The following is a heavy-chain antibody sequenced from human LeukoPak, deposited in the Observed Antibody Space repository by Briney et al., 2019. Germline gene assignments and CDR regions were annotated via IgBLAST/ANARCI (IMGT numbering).Heavy chain of an antibody. CDR2: LYTSGST. CDR3: ARDPNSAL. J-gene: IGHJ4*02. V-gene: IGHV4-4*07. CDR1: GGSISSSY. D-gene: IGHD2-21*01. Sequence: PSETLSLTCTVSGGSISSSYWSWIRQPAGKGLEWIGRLYTSGSTNYNYNPPLKSRVTMSVDTSKNHFSLNLTSVTAADTAVYYCARDPNSALWGQGTLVTVSS.